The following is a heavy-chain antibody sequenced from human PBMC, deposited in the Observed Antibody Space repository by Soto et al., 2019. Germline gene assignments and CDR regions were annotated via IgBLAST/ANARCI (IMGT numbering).Heavy chain of an antibody. J-gene: IGHJ6*03. CDR2: INAGNGNT. CDR1: GYTFTSYA. CDR3: AVMRGPYYYYYMDV. V-gene: IGHV1-3*01. Sequence: ASVKVSCKASGYTFTSYAMHWVRQAPGQRLEWMGWINAGNGNTKYSQKFQGRVTITRDTSASTAYMELSSLRSEDTAVYYCAVMRGPYYYYYMDVWGKGTTVIVSS.